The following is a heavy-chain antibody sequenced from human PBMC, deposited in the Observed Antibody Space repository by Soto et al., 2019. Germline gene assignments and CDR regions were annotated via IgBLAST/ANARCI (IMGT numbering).Heavy chain of an antibody. CDR1: GYTFTSYY. J-gene: IGHJ4*02. D-gene: IGHD3-10*01. V-gene: IGHV1-46*01. CDR2: TNPSGGST. Sequence: QVQLVQSGAEVKKPGASVKVSCKASGYTFTSYYMHWVRQAPGQGLEWMGITNPSGGSTSYAQKFQGRVTMTRDTSTSTVYMELSSLRSEDTAVYYCAREWAEYYFDYWGQGTLVTVSS. CDR3: AREWAEYYFDY.